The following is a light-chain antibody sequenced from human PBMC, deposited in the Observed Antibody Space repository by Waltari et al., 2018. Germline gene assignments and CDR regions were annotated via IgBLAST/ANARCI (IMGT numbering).Light chain of an antibody. Sequence: NFMLTQPHSVSESPGKTVTISCTRRRGSISSNYVQWYQQRPGSVPTAVMYEDNQRPSGVPDRFSGSIDRSSNSASLTISGLKTEDEADYYCQSYDSTNGVVFGGGTKLTVL. CDR3: QSYDSTNGVV. V-gene: IGLV6-57*04. CDR2: EDN. J-gene: IGLJ2*01. CDR1: RGSISSNY.